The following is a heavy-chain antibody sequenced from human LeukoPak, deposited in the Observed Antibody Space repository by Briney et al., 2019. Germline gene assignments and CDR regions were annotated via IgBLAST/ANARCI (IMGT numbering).Heavy chain of an antibody. J-gene: IGHJ3*02. D-gene: IGHD4-17*01. CDR3: AVPYGDPDAFDI. CDR2: ISSISNYI. Sequence: GGSLRLSCAASGFTFSSYSMNWVRQAPGKGLEWVLSISSISNYIYYTDLVKGRFTISRDNAKNSLYLQMNSLRAEDTAVYYCAVPYGDPDAFDIWGQGTMVTVSS. CDR1: GFTFSSYS. V-gene: IGHV3-21*01.